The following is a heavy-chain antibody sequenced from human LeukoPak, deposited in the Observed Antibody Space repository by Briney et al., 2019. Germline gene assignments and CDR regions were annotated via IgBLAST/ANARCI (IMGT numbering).Heavy chain of an antibody. Sequence: GGSLRLSCAASGFTFSFYNMNWVRQAPGKGLEWVSYISRDSITTYYADSVKGRFTISRDNAKNSLYLQMNSLRDEDTAVYFCARDLLDYWGQGTLVTASS. CDR2: ISRDSITT. CDR3: ARDLLDY. CDR1: GFTFSFYN. J-gene: IGHJ4*02. V-gene: IGHV3-48*02.